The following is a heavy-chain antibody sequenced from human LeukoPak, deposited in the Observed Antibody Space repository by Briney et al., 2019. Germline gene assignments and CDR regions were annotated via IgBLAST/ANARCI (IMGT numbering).Heavy chain of an antibody. J-gene: IGHJ4*02. Sequence: QSGGSLRLSCAASGFTFSSYGMHWVRQAPGKGLEWVACIRYDGSNKYYADSVKGRFTIYRDNSKNTLYLQMNRLRAEDTAVYYCATARATLGGYQLLPFGYWGQGTLVTVSS. CDR3: ATARATLGGYQLLPFGY. D-gene: IGHD2-2*01. V-gene: IGHV3-30*02. CDR2: IRYDGSNK. CDR1: GFTFSSYG.